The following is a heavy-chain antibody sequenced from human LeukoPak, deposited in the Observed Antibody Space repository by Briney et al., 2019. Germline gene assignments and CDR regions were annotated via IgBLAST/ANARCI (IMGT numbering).Heavy chain of an antibody. J-gene: IGHJ4*02. Sequence: TLSLTCTVSGGSISSYYWSWIRQPPGKGLEWIGYIYYSGSTNYNPSLKSRVTILIDTSKRQFSLKLSSVTAADTAVYYCARGRSGYYDFDYWGQGILVTVSS. CDR1: GGSISSYY. CDR2: IYYSGST. D-gene: IGHD3-22*01. CDR3: ARGRSGYYDFDY. V-gene: IGHV4-59*01.